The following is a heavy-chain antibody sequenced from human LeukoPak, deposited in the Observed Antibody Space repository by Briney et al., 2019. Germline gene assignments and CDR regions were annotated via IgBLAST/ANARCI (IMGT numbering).Heavy chain of an antibody. Sequence: GGSLRLSCAASGFTVSSKYMSWVRQAPGKGLEWVSVIYSGGSTHYADSVKGRFTISRDNSKNTLYLQMNSLRVEDTAVYYCARAGSRWGYGRYYYYMDVWGKGTTVTISS. CDR3: ARAGSRWGYGRYYYYMDV. CDR1: GFTVSSKY. D-gene: IGHD5-12*01. CDR2: IYSGGST. J-gene: IGHJ6*03. V-gene: IGHV3-66*01.